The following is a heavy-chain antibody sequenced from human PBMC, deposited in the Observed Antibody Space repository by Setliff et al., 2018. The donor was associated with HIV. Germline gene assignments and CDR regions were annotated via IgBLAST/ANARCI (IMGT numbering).Heavy chain of an antibody. CDR2: MWFDGSDK. CDR1: GFTFNSYG. D-gene: IGHD1-26*01. V-gene: IGHV3-33*01. CDR3: ARDPILGGPDFFDY. Sequence: GGSLRLSCAASGFTFNSYGMHWVRHAPGKGLEWVAVMWFDGSDKHYADSGKGRFTISRDNSKNTLFLQMNSLRPEDTAVYYCARDPILGGPDFFDYWGQGTLVTVSS. J-gene: IGHJ4*02.